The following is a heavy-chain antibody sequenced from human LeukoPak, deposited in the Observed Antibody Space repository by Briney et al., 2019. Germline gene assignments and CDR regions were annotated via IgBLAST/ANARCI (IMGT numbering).Heavy chain of an antibody. Sequence: GGSLRLSCAGSGFTFSSYSMNWVRQAPGKGLEWVSSISSSSSYIYYADSVKGRFTISRDNAKNSLYLQMNSLRAEDTAVYYCARGGYTLYWYFDLWGRGTLVTVSS. J-gene: IGHJ2*01. CDR3: ARGGYTLYWYFDL. V-gene: IGHV3-21*01. CDR2: ISSSSSYI. D-gene: IGHD6-13*01. CDR1: GFTFSSYS.